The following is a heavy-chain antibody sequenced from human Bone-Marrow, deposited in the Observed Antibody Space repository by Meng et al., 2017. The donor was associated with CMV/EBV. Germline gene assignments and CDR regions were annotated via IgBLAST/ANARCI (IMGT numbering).Heavy chain of an antibody. V-gene: IGHV3-23*01. CDR1: GFTFSSYA. CDR2: ISGSGGST. J-gene: IGHJ4*02. D-gene: IGHD3-3*01. CDR3: AKGSGYLIDY. Sequence: GESLKISCAASGFTFSSYAMSWVRQAPGKGLEWVSAISGSGGSTYYADSVKGRFTISRDNAKNSLYLQMNSLRVEDTAVYYCAKGSGYLIDYWGQGTLVTVSS.